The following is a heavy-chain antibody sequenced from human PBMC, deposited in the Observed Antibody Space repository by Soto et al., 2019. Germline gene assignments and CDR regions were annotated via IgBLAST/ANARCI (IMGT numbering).Heavy chain of an antibody. J-gene: IGHJ6*03. Sequence: QVELVQSGAEVKQPGASVKVSCKASGYSFTSHGISWVRQAPGQGLEWMAWISASNVDTNYAQKFQGRVTVTTDTSTSTGYMEVRSLGSEDTAVYYCARMGRGSNIVYYHYMDVRGKGTMVSVSS. D-gene: IGHD3-10*01. V-gene: IGHV1-18*01. CDR3: ARMGRGSNIVYYHYMDV. CDR1: GYSFTSHG. CDR2: ISASNVDT.